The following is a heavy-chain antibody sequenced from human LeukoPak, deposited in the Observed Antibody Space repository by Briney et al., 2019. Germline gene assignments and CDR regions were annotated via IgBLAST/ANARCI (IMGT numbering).Heavy chain of an antibody. Sequence: GESLRLSCAASGFTLSSYSMRWVRRAPGRELEGVSSIISSSSYIYYAPSVKGRFTISRDNAKNSLYLQMSCLTAADTAVYYCASAGWNDVYWGQGTLGTVSS. CDR3: ASAGWNDVY. CDR2: IISSSSYI. CDR1: GFTLSSYS. J-gene: IGHJ4*02. V-gene: IGHV3-21*01. D-gene: IGHD1-1*01.